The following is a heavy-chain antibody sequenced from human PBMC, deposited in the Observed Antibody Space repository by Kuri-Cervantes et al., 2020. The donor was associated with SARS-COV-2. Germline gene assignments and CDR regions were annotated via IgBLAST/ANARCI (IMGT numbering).Heavy chain of an antibody. J-gene: IGHJ6*02. CDR1: EFNFRYYG. V-gene: IGHV3-21*01. CDR2: IDSSSYYI. D-gene: IGHD2-15*01. CDR3: AREDVVPATLRGYYYNNGMDV. Sequence: GGSLRLSCVASEFNFRYYGMYWVRQAPGKGLEWVASIDSSSYYIYHADSVKGRFTISRDNAKNSLYLQMNSLRPEDTAVYYCAREDVVPATLRGYYYNNGMDVWGQGTTVTVSS.